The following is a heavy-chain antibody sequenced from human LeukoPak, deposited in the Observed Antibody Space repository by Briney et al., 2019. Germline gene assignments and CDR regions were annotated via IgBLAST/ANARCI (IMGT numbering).Heavy chain of an antibody. Sequence: ASVKVSCKASGYTFTGYYMHWVRQAPGQGLEWMGWMNPNSGNTGYAQKFQGRVTITRNTSISTAYMELSSLRSEDTAVYYCAREPRGIAAAEPKDAFDIWGQGTMVTVSS. CDR1: GYTFTGYY. CDR2: MNPNSGNT. V-gene: IGHV1-8*03. J-gene: IGHJ3*02. CDR3: AREPRGIAAAEPKDAFDI. D-gene: IGHD6-13*01.